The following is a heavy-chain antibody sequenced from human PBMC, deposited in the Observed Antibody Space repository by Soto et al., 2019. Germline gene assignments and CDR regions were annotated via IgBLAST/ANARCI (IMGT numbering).Heavy chain of an antibody. CDR1: GFTFGNYW. J-gene: IGHJ4*02. CDR2: INSDGSST. V-gene: IGHV3-74*01. Sequence: EVQLVESGGGLVQPGGSLRLSCAASGFTFGNYWMHWVRQAPGKGLAWVARINSDGSSTSYADSVKGRFTISRDNAKNTLYLQMNSLRAEDTAMYYCTKVISTVGGDFDSWGQGTLVTVSS. CDR3: TKVISTVGGDFDS. D-gene: IGHD3-16*01.